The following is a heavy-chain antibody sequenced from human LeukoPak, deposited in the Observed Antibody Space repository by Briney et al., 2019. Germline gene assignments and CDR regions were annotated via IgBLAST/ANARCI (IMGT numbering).Heavy chain of an antibody. CDR1: GGSISSGGYS. D-gene: IGHD2-21*02. CDR2: IYHSGST. J-gene: IGHJ4*02. Sequence: SETLSLTCAVSGGSISSGGYSWSWIRQPPGKGLEWIGYIYHSGSTYYNPSLKSRVTISVDRSKNQFSLKLSSVTAADTAVYYCARVREVVTASPIDYWGQGTLVTVSS. V-gene: IGHV4-30-2*01. CDR3: ARVREVVTASPIDY.